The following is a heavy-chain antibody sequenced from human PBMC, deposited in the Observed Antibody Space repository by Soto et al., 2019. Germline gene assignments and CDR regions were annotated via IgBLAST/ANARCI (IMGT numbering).Heavy chain of an antibody. V-gene: IGHV1-3*04. CDR1: GYTFTYYP. D-gene: IGHD3-10*01. CDR2: INIGNGNT. CDR3: ARVETGALDY. J-gene: IGHJ4*02. Sequence: ASVKVSCKASGYTFTYYPIHWVRQAPGQRLEWMGWINIGNGNTASSQKFQDRVTITRETSASTAYMELTSLRSEDTAVYYCARVETGALDYWGQGTLVTVSS.